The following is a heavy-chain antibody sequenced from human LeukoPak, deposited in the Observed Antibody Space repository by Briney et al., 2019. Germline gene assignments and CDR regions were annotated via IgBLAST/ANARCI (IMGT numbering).Heavy chain of an antibody. CDR1: GFTFSSYG. CDR3: AKDSEVWLQSGGESDY. CDR2: IRYDGSNK. J-gene: IGHJ4*02. V-gene: IGHV3-30*02. Sequence: GGSLRLSCAASGFTFSSYGMHWVRQAPGKGLEWVAFIRYDGSNKYYADSVKGRFTISRDNSKNTLYLQMTSLRAEDTAVYYCAKDSEVWLQSGGESDYWGQGTLVTVSS. D-gene: IGHD5-24*01.